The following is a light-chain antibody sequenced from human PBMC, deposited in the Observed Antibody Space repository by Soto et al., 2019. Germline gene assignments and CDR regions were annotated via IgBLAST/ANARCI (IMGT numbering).Light chain of an antibody. Sequence: QSALTQPPSVSGSPGQSVTISCTGTSSDVGSYNRVSWYQQPPGTAPKAMIYEVSNRPSGVPDRFSGSKSGNTASLTISGLQAEDEADYYCSLYTSSSTYVFGTGTKATVL. J-gene: IGLJ1*01. CDR3: SLYTSSSTYV. V-gene: IGLV2-18*01. CDR1: SSDVGSYNR. CDR2: EVS.